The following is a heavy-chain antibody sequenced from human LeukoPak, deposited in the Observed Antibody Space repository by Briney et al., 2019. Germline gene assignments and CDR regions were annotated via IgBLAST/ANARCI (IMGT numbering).Heavy chain of an antibody. D-gene: IGHD3-22*01. J-gene: IGHJ4*02. V-gene: IGHV1-8*01. CDR2: MNPNSGNT. CDR3: ARRGYYYDSSGYYPLLDY. CDR1: GYTFTSYD. Sequence: ASVKVSCKASGYTFTSYDINWVRQATGQGLEWMGWMNPNSGNTGYAQKFQGRVTMTRNTSISTDYMELRSLRSEDTAVYYCARRGYYYDSSGYYPLLDYWGQGTLVTVSS.